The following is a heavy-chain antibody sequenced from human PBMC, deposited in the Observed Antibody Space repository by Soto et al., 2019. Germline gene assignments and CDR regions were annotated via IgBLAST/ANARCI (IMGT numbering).Heavy chain of an antibody. CDR3: ARVAPAYYDFWSGYSYFDY. J-gene: IGHJ4*02. CDR2: ISAYNGNT. D-gene: IGHD3-3*01. Sequence: GASVKVSCKASGYTFTSYGISWVRQAPGQGLEWMGWISAYNGNTNYAQKPQGRVTMTTDTSTSTAYMELRSLRSDDTAVYYCARVAPAYYDFWSGYSYFDYWGQGTLVTVSS. V-gene: IGHV1-18*01. CDR1: GYTFTSYG.